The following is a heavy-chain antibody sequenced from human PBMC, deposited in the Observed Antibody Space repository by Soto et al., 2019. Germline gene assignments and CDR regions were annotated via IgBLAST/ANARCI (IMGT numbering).Heavy chain of an antibody. Sequence: QVQLVQSGAEVKKPGSSVKVSCKASGGTFSSYTFSWVRQAPGQGLEWMGRIIPLLDIPNYAQKFQGRVTITTDKYTSTAYMELSSLRSEDTAVYYCASGYSYGCFDYWGQGTLVTVSS. J-gene: IGHJ4*02. CDR3: ASGYSYGCFDY. CDR1: GGTFSSYT. CDR2: IIPLLDIP. D-gene: IGHD5-12*01. V-gene: IGHV1-69*02.